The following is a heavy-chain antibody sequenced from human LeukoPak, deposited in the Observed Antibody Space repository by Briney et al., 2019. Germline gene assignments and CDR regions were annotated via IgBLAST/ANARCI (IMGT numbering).Heavy chain of an antibody. CDR1: GFTFSSYA. V-gene: IGHV3-23*01. J-gene: IGHJ1*01. CDR2: ISGSGGST. CDR3: ASHHRIAVVGSEYFQH. D-gene: IGHD6-19*01. Sequence: PGGSLRLSCAASGFTFSSYAMSWVRQAPGKGLEWVSAISGSGGSTYYADSVKGRFTISRDNSKNTLYLQMNSLRVEDTAVYYCASHHRIAVVGSEYFQHWGQGTLVTVSS.